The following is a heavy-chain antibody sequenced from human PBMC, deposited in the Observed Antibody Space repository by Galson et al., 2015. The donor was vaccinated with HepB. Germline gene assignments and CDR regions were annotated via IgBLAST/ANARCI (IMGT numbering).Heavy chain of an antibody. CDR2: IIPIFGTA. J-gene: IGHJ4*02. V-gene: IGHV1-69*13. CDR3: ASPAREAALGFPVNFDY. CDR1: GGTFSSYA. Sequence: SVKVSCKASGGTFSSYAISWVRQAPGQGLEWMGGIIPIFGTANYAQKFQGRVTITADESTSTAYMELSSLRSEDTAVYYCASPAREAALGFPVNFDYWGQGTLVTVSS. D-gene: IGHD6-6*01.